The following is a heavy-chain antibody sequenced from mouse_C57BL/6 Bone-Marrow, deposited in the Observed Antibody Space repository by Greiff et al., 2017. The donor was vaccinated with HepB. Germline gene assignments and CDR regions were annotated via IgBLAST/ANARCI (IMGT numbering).Heavy chain of an antibody. D-gene: IGHD1-1*01. CDR1: GYTFTSYD. Sequence: QVHVKQSGPELVKPGASVKLSCKASGYTFTSYDINWVKQRPGQGLEWIGWIYPRDGSTKYNAKFKGKATLTVDTSSSTASMGLHSLTSEDSAVYFWARRGDYYGTLYWYFDVWGTGTTVTVSS. V-gene: IGHV1-85*01. CDR2: IYPRDGST. CDR3: ARRGDYYGTLYWYFDV. J-gene: IGHJ1*03.